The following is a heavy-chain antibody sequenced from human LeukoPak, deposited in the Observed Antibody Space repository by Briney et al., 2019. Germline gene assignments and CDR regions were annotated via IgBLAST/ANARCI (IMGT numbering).Heavy chain of an antibody. Sequence: PGGSLRLSCAASGFTFSSYDMHWVRQATGKGLEWVSAIGTVANPFYPDSVKGRFIISRENAKNSLYLQMNSLRAGDTAVYYCATPGQWPVYFDYWGPGTLVTVSS. CDR1: GFTFSSYD. V-gene: IGHV3-13*05. J-gene: IGHJ4*02. D-gene: IGHD6-19*01. CDR3: ATPGQWPVYFDY. CDR2: IGTVANP.